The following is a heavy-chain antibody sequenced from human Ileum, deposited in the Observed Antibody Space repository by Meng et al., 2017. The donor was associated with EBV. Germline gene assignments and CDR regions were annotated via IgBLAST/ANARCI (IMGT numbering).Heavy chain of an antibody. Sequence: QVRPPQCGKGLLRPLETLALTSAVYGGSFNDYCWSWLRQPRGKGLEWIGGIDQSGYTKFNPSLSSRATISRDTSNNQFSLRLNSVTAADTALYSCARYGRCNGNSFYCFDPWGQGTLVTVSS. CDR3: ARYGRCNGNSFYCFDP. D-gene: IGHD4-23*01. CDR2: IDQSGYT. V-gene: IGHV4-34*05. CDR1: GGSFNDYC. J-gene: IGHJ5*02.